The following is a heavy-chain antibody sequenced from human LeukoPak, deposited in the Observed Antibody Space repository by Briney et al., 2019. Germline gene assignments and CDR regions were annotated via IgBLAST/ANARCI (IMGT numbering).Heavy chain of an antibody. CDR1: GFTFSSYW. D-gene: IGHD5-18*01. CDR2: IKQDGSEK. V-gene: IGHV3-7*01. CDR3: ARDDSYGIFDY. J-gene: IGHJ4*02. Sequence: GGSLRLSCAASGFTFSSYWMSWVRQAPGKGLECVANIKQDGSEKYYVDSVKGRFTISRDNAKNSLYLQMNSLRAEDTAVYYCARDDSYGIFDYWGQGTLVTVSS.